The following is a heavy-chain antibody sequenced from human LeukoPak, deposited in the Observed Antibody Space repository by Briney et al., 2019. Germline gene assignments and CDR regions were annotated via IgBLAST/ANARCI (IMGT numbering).Heavy chain of an antibody. D-gene: IGHD6-13*01. V-gene: IGHV3-21*01. J-gene: IGHJ6*03. Sequence: GGSLRLSCAASGFTFSSYSMNWVRQAPGKGLEWVSSISSSSSYIYYADSVKGRFTISRDNAKNSLYLQMNSLRAEDTAVYYCARTAYSSSWWTGTYYYYYMDVWGKGTTVTISS. CDR2: ISSSSSYI. CDR1: GFTFSSYS. CDR3: ARTAYSSSWWTGTYYYYYMDV.